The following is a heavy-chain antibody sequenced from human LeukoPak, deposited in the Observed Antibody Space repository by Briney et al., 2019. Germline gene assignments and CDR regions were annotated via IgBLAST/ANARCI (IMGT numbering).Heavy chain of an antibody. Sequence: ASVKVSCKASGCTFTGYYTHWVRQAPGQGLEWMGWINPNSGGTNYAQKFQGRVTMTRDTSISTAYMELSRLRSDDTAVYYCARDPLAAAGFDYWGQGTLVTVSS. CDR2: INPNSGGT. V-gene: IGHV1-2*02. CDR1: GCTFTGYY. J-gene: IGHJ4*02. D-gene: IGHD6-13*01. CDR3: ARDPLAAAGFDY.